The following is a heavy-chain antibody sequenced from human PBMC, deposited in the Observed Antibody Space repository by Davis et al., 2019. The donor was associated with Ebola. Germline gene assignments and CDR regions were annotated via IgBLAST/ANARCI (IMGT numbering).Heavy chain of an antibody. CDR2: IYYSGST. Sequence: MPSETLSLTCTVSGGSISNYYWSWIRQPPGKGLEWIGYIYYSGSTNYNPSLKSRVTISVDTSKNQFSLKLSSVTAADTAVYYCARVTGRITIFGVVTNWFDPWGQGTLVTVSS. CDR3: ARVTGRITIFGVVTNWFDP. CDR1: GGSISNYY. D-gene: IGHD3-3*01. V-gene: IGHV4-59*12. J-gene: IGHJ5*02.